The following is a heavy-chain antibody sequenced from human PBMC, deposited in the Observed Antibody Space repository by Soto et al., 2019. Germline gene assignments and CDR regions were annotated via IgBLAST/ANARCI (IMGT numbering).Heavy chain of an antibody. D-gene: IGHD2-2*03. CDR1: GGTFSSYA. CDR2: IIPIFGTA. Sequence: EASVKVSCKASGGTFSSYAISWVRQAPGQGLEWMGGIIPIFGTANYAQKFQGRVTITADESTSTAYMELSSLRSEDTAVYYCARDGYCSSTSCRKGLFDPWGQGTLVTVSS. V-gene: IGHV1-69*13. J-gene: IGHJ5*02. CDR3: ARDGYCSSTSCRKGLFDP.